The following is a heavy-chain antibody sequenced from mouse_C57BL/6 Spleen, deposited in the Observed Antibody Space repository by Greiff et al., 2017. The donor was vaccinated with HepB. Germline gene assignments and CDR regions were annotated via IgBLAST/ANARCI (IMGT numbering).Heavy chain of an antibody. J-gene: IGHJ4*01. CDR1: GFTFSDYY. V-gene: IGHV5-12*01. CDR3: ARLTTVYAMDY. D-gene: IGHD1-1*01. CDR2: ISNGGGST. Sequence: EVKVVESGGGLVQPGGSLKLSCAASGFTFSDYYMYWVRQTPEKRLEWVAYISNGGGSTYYPDTVKGRFTISRDNAKNTLYLQMSRLKSEDTAMYYCARLTTVYAMDYWGQGTSVTVSS.